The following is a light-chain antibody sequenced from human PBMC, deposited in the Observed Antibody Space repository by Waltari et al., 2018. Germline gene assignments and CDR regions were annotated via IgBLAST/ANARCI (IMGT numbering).Light chain of an antibody. CDR2: RVS. V-gene: IGKV2-30*02. Sequence: DVVWPQSPLSLPVTLGQPASIPCRPRQSLVHSDGNTYLHWFQQRPGQSPRRLFFRVSNRDSGVPDRFSGSGSGTDFTLKISRVEAEDVGVYYCMQGTHWPWTFGQGTKVEIK. CDR1: QSLVHSDGNTY. CDR3: MQGTHWPWT. J-gene: IGKJ1*01.